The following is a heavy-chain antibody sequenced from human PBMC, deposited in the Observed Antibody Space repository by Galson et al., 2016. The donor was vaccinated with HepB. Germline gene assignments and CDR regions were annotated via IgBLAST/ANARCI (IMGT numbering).Heavy chain of an antibody. CDR2: IGWSNGYN. J-gene: IGHJ2*01. V-gene: IGHV3-9*01. D-gene: IGHD6-19*01. Sequence: SLRLSCAASGSMFDNFTMHGVRQPAGKVLGLVSGIGWSNGYNQEADAVKGRFTISRDNAKSSLHLQMDNVRAEDTALYYCAKVRVAVAGRGWYFDLWGRGTLVTVSS. CDR3: AKVRVAVAGRGWYFDL. CDR1: GSMFDNFT.